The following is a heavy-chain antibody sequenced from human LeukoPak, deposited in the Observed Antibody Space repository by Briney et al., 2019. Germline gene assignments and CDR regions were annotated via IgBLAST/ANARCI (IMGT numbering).Heavy chain of an antibody. J-gene: IGHJ4*02. CDR1: GFTFSSYG. D-gene: IGHD5-24*01. V-gene: IGHV3-30*03. CDR2: ISYDGSNK. CDR3: ARDWEGDGYLDY. Sequence: GGSLRLSCAASGFTFSSYGMHWVRQAPGKGLEWVAVISYDGSNKYYADSVKGRFTISRDNSKNTLYLQMNSLRAEDTAVYYCARDWEGDGYLDYWGQGTLVTVSS.